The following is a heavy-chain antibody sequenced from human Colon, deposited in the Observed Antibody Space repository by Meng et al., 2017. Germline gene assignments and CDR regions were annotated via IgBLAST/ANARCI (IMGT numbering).Heavy chain of an antibody. CDR1: GFTFRYYD. Sequence: QLGWPGVGLVKRGGSLGGALAASGFTFRYYDMSWIRQAPGKGLEWVAFISFANTNYACCVESRFTSSRYSSKNKQYLQLNSMSVEDTAVYYCAKNDATCFGPDHWGQGTLVTVSS. CDR3: AKNDATCFGPDH. D-gene: IGHD2-15*01. CDR2: ISFANT. V-gene: IGHV3-11*05. J-gene: IGHJ4*02.